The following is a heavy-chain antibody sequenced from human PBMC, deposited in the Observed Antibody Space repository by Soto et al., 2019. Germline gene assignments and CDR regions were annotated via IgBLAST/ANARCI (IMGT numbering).Heavy chain of an antibody. CDR3: NSPSCGVCMDL. CDR2: LGGAGAR. Sequence: GGSLRLSCAALGFTYRSYDMHWARQVAGKGLEWVSSLGGAGAREYAESVKGRFVISRDNANSLYLQMDSPRAGDTATDYCNSPSCGVCMDLWGQGTPVTVSS. J-gene: IGHJ6*02. V-gene: IGHV3-13*01. D-gene: IGHD3-10*01. CDR1: GFTYRSYD.